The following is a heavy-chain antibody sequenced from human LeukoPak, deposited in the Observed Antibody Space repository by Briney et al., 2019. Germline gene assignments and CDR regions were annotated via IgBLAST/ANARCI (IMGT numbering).Heavy chain of an antibody. Sequence: ASVKVSCKASGGTFSSYAISWVRQAPGQGLEWMGGIIPIFGTANYAQKFQGRVTITADKSTSTAYMELSSLRSVDTAVYYCARGGTVGGHIDYWGQGTLVTVSS. CDR3: ARGGTVGGHIDY. J-gene: IGHJ4*02. CDR1: GGTFSSYA. CDR2: IIPIFGTA. V-gene: IGHV1-69*06. D-gene: IGHD1-1*01.